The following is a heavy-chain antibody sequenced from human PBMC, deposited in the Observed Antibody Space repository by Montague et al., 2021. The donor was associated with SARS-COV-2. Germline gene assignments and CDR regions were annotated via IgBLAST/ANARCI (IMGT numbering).Heavy chain of an antibody. V-gene: IGHV4-59*01. CDR2: IYYSGNT. D-gene: IGHD3-3*01. CDR3: ARGPFWSAAPDY. CDR1: GGSISTYY. J-gene: IGHJ4*02. Sequence: SETLSLTCTLSGGSISTYYWNWIRQPPGKGLEWIGYIYYSGNTYYNPSLKSRATISVETSKNQFSLSLTSVTAADTAAYYCARGPFWSAAPDYWGQGILVTVSS.